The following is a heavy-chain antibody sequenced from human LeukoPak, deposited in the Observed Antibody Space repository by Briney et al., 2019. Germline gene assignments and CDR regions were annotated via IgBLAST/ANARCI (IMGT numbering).Heavy chain of an antibody. J-gene: IGHJ5*02. CDR1: GFTFSSYA. Sequence: GGSLRLSCAASGFTFSSYAMSWVRQAPGKGLEWVSAISGSGGSTYYADSVKGRFTISRDNSKNTLYLQMNSLRAEDTAVYYCAIGFTTIAAAGTNWFDPWGQGTLVTVSS. CDR2: ISGSGGST. CDR3: AIGFTTIAAAGTNWFDP. D-gene: IGHD6-13*01. V-gene: IGHV3-23*01.